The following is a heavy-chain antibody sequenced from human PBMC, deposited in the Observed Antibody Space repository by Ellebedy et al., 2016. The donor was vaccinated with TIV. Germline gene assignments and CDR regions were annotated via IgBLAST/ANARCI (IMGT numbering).Heavy chain of an antibody. CDR1: GGSISSYY. CDR2: IYYSGST. CDR3: ARQEWPIFDY. V-gene: IGHV4-59*08. D-gene: IGHD3-3*01. Sequence: MPSETLSLTCTVSGGSISSYYWSWIRQPPGKGLEWIGYIYYSGSTNYNPSLKSRVTISVDTSKNQFSLKLSSVTAADTAVYYCARQEWPIFDYWGQGTLVTVSS. J-gene: IGHJ4*02.